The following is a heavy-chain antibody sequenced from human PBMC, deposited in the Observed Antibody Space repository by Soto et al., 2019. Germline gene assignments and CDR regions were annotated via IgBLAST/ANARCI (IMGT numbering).Heavy chain of an antibody. Sequence: KFQGRVTITRDTSASTAYMELSSLRSEDTAVYYCARTGYYYYYMDVWGKGTTVTVSS. J-gene: IGHJ6*03. V-gene: IGHV1-3*01. CDR3: ARTGYYYYYMDV.